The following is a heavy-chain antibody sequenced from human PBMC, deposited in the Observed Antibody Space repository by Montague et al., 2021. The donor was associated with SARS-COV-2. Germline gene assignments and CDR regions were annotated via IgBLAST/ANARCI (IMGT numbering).Heavy chain of an antibody. Sequence: SLRLSCAAFGFTFGSYSMNWVRQAPGKGLEWVSSISYGSSYIYYADSVKGRFTISRDNAKNSLYLQMNSLRAEDTAVYYCARGGGRRVTIFGVVDYYYGTDVWGQGTTVTVSS. V-gene: IGHV3-21*01. CDR3: ARGGGRRVTIFGVVDYYYGTDV. D-gene: IGHD3-3*01. CDR1: GFTFGSYS. CDR2: ISYGSSYI. J-gene: IGHJ6*02.